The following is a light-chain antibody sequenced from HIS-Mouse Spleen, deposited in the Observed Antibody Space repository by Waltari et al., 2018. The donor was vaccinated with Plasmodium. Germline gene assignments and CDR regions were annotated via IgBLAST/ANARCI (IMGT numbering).Light chain of an antibody. CDR1: HLGDKY. Sequence: SYELTQPPSVSVSPGQHASLTCSGDHLGDKYACWYQQKPGQSPVLVIYQDSKRPSGNPERFSGSNSGNTATLTISGTQAMDEADYYCQAWDSSTAWVFGGGTKLTVL. V-gene: IGLV3-1*01. J-gene: IGLJ2*01. CDR3: QAWDSSTAWV. CDR2: QDS.